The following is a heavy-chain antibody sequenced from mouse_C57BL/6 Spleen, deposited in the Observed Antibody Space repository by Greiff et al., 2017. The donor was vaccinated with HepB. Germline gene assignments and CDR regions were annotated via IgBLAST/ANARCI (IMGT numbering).Heavy chain of an antibody. Sequence: EVQLQQSGAELVRPGASVKLSCTASGFNIKDDYMHWVKQRPEQGLEWIGWIDPENGDTEYASKFQGKATITADTSSNTAYLQLSSLTSEDTAVYYCTTLITTVVATRGFDVWGTGTTVTVSS. CDR1: GFNIKDDY. V-gene: IGHV14-4*01. D-gene: IGHD1-1*01. CDR2: IDPENGDT. J-gene: IGHJ1*03. CDR3: TTLITTVVATRGFDV.